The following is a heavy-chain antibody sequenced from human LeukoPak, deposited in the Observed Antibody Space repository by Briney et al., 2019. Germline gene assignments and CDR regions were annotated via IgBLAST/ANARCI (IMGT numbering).Heavy chain of an antibody. Sequence: ASVKVPCKASGGTLSRIVISWVRQAPGQGLEWMGGIIPIFGTANYAQEFQARVTITADESTSTAYMELSSLRSDDTAVYYCARRHCGGDCQSSYYYYYGMDVWGQGTTVTVSS. CDR3: ARRHCGGDCQSSYYYYYGMDV. J-gene: IGHJ6*02. CDR2: IIPIFGTA. D-gene: IGHD2-21*02. CDR1: GGTLSRIV. V-gene: IGHV1-69*13.